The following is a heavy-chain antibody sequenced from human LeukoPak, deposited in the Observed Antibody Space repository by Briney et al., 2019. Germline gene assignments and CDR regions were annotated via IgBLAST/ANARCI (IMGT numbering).Heavy chain of an antibody. J-gene: IGHJ4*02. CDR2: IYSGGST. CDR3: ARRTGDY. CDR1: GFTFSAYG. V-gene: IGHV3-66*01. Sequence: GGSLRLSCAASGFTFSAYGMSWVRQAPGKGLEWVSVIYSGGSTYYADSVKGRFTISRDNSKNTLYLQMNSLRAEDTAVYYCARRTGDYWGQGTLVTVSS.